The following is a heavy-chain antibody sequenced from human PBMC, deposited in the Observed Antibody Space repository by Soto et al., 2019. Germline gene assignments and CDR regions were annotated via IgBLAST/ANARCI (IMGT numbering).Heavy chain of an antibody. CDR3: ARPEYSSSSYGMDV. V-gene: IGHV3-48*02. D-gene: IGHD6-6*01. CDR1: GFTFSSYS. J-gene: IGHJ6*02. Sequence: GVLRLSCAASGFTFSSYSMNWVRQAPGKGLEWVSYISSSSSTIYYADSVEGRFTISRDNAKNSLYLQMNSLRDEDTAVYYCARPEYSSSSYGMDVWGQGTTVTVSS. CDR2: ISSSSSTI.